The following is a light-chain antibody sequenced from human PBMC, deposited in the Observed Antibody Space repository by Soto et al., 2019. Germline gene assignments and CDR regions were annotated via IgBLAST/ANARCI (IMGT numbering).Light chain of an antibody. V-gene: IGKV4-1*01. CDR1: QRVLYSSINKNY. CDR2: WAS. J-gene: IGKJ1*01. CDR3: QQYYSHPRT. Sequence: DIVMTQSPDSLAVALGERATINCKSSQRVLYSSINKNYLDWYQQRPGQPPTLLIYWASTRESGGTDRFSGSGSGTDFTLTISRLQAEDVAVYYCQQYYSHPRTFGQGTKVEIK.